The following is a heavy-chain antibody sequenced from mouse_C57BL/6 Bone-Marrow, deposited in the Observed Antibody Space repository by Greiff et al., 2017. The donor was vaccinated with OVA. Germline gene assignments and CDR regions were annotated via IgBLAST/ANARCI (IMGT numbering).Heavy chain of an antibody. J-gene: IGHJ1*03. D-gene: IGHD2-4*01. V-gene: IGHV5-9-1*02. Sequence: EVNLVESGEGLVKPGGSLKLSCAASGFTFSSYAMSWVRQTPEKRLEWVAYISSGGDYIYYADTVKGRFTISRDNARNTLYLQMSSLKSEDTAMYYCTREGSIYYDFYWYFDVWGTGTTVTVSS. CDR2: ISSGGDYI. CDR1: GFTFSSYA. CDR3: TREGSIYYDFYWYFDV.